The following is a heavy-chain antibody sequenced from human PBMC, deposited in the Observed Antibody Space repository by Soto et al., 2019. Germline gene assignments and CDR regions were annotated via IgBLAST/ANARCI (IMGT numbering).Heavy chain of an antibody. CDR2: VDGSGGDT. CDR3: AKELFAAASAGTSAFDL. J-gene: IGHJ4*02. D-gene: IGHD2-15*01. Sequence: GGSLRLSCAASGFTFSSHAMGWLRQAPGTEPEWVAFVDGSGGDTSYADSVKGRFTISRDNSENSLYLYMNSLRAEDTGRYFGAKELFAAASAGTSAFDLWGQGTLLTVSS. V-gene: IGHV3-23*01. CDR1: GFTFSSHA.